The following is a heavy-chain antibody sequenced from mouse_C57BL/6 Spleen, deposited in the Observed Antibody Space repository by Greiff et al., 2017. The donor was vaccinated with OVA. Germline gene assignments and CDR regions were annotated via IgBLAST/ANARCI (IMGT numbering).Heavy chain of an antibody. CDR1: GYTFTDYN. CDR2: INPNNGGT. CDR3: ARERLRGAWFAY. D-gene: IGHD2-4*01. Sequence: DVKLQESGPELVKPGASVKMSCKASGYTFTDYNMHWVKQSHGKSLEWIGYINPNNGGTSYNQKFKGKATLTVNKSSSTAYMELRSLTSEDSAVYYCARERLRGAWFAYWGQGTLVTVSA. J-gene: IGHJ3*01. V-gene: IGHV1-22*01.